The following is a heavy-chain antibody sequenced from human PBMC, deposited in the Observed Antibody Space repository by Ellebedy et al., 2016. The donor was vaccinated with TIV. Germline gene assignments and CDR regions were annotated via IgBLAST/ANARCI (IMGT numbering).Heavy chain of an antibody. CDR3: AKDDPYYFDY. V-gene: IGHV3-23*01. CDR2: VTGSGGST. J-gene: IGHJ4*02. Sequence: GESLKISCAASGFTFSNYAMTWVRQAPGKGLEWVSTVTGSGGSTYYADSVKGRFTISRGNSKNTLYLQMNSLRAEDTAVYYCAKDDPYYFDYWGQGTLVTVSS. CDR1: GFTFSNYA.